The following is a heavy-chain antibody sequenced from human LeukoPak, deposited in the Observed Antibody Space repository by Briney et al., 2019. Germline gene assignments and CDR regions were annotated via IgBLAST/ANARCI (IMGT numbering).Heavy chain of an antibody. D-gene: IGHD3-16*01. CDR3: ARDPLRDYVWGSYFD. CDR2: IIPIFGTA. CDR1: GGTFSSYA. Sequence: SVKVSCKASGGTFSSYAISWVRQAPGEGLEWMGKIIPIFGTANYAQKFQGRVTITTDESTSTAYMELSSLRSEDTAVYYCARDPLRDYVWGSYFDWGQGTLVTVSS. J-gene: IGHJ4*02. V-gene: IGHV1-69*05.